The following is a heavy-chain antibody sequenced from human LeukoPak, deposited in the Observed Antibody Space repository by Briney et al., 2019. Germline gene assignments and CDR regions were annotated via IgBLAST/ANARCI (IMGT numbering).Heavy chain of an antibody. Sequence: GGSLRLSCAASGFTFSSYAMHWVRQAPGKGLEWVAVISYDGSNKYYADSVKGRFTISRDNSKNTLYLQMNNLRAEDTAIYYCAIRQFQPYSWLDPWGQGTLVTVSS. J-gene: IGHJ5*02. V-gene: IGHV3-30-3*01. CDR1: GFTFSSYA. CDR3: AIRQFQPYSWLDP. CDR2: ISYDGSNK. D-gene: IGHD2-2*01.